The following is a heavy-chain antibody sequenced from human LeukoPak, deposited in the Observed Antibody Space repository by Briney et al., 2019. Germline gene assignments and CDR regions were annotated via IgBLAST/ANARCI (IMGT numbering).Heavy chain of an antibody. CDR3: ARGDGWGLPHAFDF. V-gene: IGHV1-46*01. Sequence: ASVKVSCEASGYTFTSYYMHWLRQPPAQGLERMGIINPSGGSTSYAQKFQGRVAMTRDTSTSTVYMELSSLRSEDTAVYYCARGDGWGLPHAFDFWGQGTMVTVSS. CDR1: GYTFTSYY. J-gene: IGHJ3*01. CDR2: INPSGGST. D-gene: IGHD3-10*01.